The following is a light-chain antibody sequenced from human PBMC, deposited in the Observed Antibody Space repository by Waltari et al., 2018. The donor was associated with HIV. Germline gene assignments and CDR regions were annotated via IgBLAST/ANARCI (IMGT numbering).Light chain of an antibody. V-gene: IGLV1-40*01. Sequence: QSVLTQPPSMSAAPGQRATISCTGGSSAIGAPYDVHWYQQLPGTAPKRLIYNTSNRPAGVPDRFPGSQSGTTASLAITGLQPEDGAEYCCQSYDNSLKVIFGGGTRLTVL. CDR2: NTS. J-gene: IGLJ2*01. CDR1: SSAIGAPYD. CDR3: QSYDNSLKVI.